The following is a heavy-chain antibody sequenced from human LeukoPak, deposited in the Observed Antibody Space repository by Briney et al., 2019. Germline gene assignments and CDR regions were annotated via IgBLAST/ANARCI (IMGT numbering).Heavy chain of an antibody. J-gene: IGHJ3*02. V-gene: IGHV3-53*01. CDR2: IYSGGST. Sequence: GGSLRLSCAASGFTVSSNYMSWVRQAPGKGLEWVSVIYSGGSTYYADSVKGRFTISRDNSKNTLYLQMNSLRAEDTAVYYCARDSGYYTHGAFDIWGQGTMVTVSS. CDR3: ARDSGYYTHGAFDI. D-gene: IGHD5-12*01. CDR1: GFTVSSNY.